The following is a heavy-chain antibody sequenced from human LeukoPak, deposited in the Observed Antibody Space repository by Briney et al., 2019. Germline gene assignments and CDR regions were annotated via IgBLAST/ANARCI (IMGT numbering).Heavy chain of an antibody. CDR3: ARTISAGGY. CDR1: GFTFGSYP. CDR2: ISGRGDHI. J-gene: IGHJ4*02. D-gene: IGHD3-3*01. Sequence: PGGSLRLSCAASGFTFGSYPMSWVRQAPGKGLEWVSSISGRGDHIQYAASVKGRFTISRDNAKNSLYLQMNSLRAEDTAVYYCARTISAGGYWGQGTLVTVSS. V-gene: IGHV3-21*01.